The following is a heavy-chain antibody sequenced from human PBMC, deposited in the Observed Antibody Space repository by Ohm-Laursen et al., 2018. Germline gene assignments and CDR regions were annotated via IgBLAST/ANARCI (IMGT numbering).Heavy chain of an antibody. CDR1: GFTFSSYG. CDR3: ARGLGYGSGSSLYYYYYGMDV. CDR2: ISSSSSYI. D-gene: IGHD3-10*01. J-gene: IGHJ6*02. Sequence: SLRLSCAASGFTFSSYGMHWVRQAPGKGLEWVSSISSSSSYIYYADSVKGRFTISRDNAKNSLYLQMNSLRAEDTAVYYCARGLGYGSGSSLYYYYYGMDVWGQGTTVTVSS. V-gene: IGHV3-21*04.